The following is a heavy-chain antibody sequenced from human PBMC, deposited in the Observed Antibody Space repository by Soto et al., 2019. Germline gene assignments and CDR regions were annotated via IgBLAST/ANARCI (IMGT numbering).Heavy chain of an antibody. CDR2: IYYSGST. CDR1: SASLSSSTYY. D-gene: IGHD2-2*01. CDR3: ARVLGNCSSTSCYAWFDP. J-gene: IGHJ5*02. V-gene: IGHV4-39*07. Sequence: PSETLSLTCSVSSASLSSSTYYWSWIRQPPGRGPEWIGSIYYSGSTYYNPSLKSRVTISVDTSKNQFSLKLSSVTAADTAVYHCARVLGNCSSTSCYAWFDPWGQGTLVTVSS.